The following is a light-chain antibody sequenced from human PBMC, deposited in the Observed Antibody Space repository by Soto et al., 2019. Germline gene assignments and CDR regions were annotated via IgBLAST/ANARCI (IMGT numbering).Light chain of an antibody. Sequence: EIVLTQSPATLSLSPGDRATLSCGASQSVRSSYVAWYQQKAGLAPRLLIYDGSSRASGIPDRFSGSGSGTDFTLPIGRLEPEVFALYCCQQYDNSAPLSFGGGTKV. J-gene: IGKJ4*01. V-gene: IGKV3D-20*01. CDR1: QSVRSSY. CDR2: DGS. CDR3: QQYDNSAPLS.